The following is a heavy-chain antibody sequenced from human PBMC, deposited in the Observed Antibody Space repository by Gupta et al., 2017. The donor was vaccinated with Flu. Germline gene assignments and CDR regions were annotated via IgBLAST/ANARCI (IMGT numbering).Heavy chain of an antibody. CDR3: ARVRSGSGRGWFDD. V-gene: IGHV3-33*01. J-gene: IGHJ4*02. D-gene: IGHD6-19*01. Sequence: QVHLVASGGGVVQPGASLPLLCGAPFFALRPYGMNWVRQAPGRGLEWVAVSWYDGSSQYYAESVKGRFRVSRDSSKNTIYLQMDSLRDEDTAVYYCARVRSGSGRGWFDDWGRGTLVTVSS. CDR2: SWYDGSSQ. CDR1: FFALRPYG.